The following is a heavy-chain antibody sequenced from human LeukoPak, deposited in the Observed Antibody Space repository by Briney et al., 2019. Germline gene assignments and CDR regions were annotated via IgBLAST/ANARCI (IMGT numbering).Heavy chain of an antibody. CDR2: IYYSGST. CDR3: ARVEIYSSSWHFDY. V-gene: IGHV4-39*07. Sequence: SETLSLTCTVSGGSISSSSYYWGWIRQPPGKGLEWIGSIYYSGSTYYNPSLKSRVTISVDTSKNQFSLKLSSVTAADTAVYYCARVEIYSSSWHFDYWGQGTLVTVSS. D-gene: IGHD6-13*01. CDR1: GGSISSSSYY. J-gene: IGHJ4*02.